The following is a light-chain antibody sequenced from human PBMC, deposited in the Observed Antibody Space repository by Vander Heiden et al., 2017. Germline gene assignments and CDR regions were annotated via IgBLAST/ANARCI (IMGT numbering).Light chain of an antibody. Sequence: EIVLTQSPATLSLSPGERATLSCRASQSDSSYLAWDQQKPGQAPRLLIYDASNRDTGIQARFSGSGSGTDFTLTISSLETEDFAVYYTQHRSNWTFGQGTKVEIK. J-gene: IGKJ1*01. CDR2: DAS. CDR3: QHRSNWT. CDR1: QSDSSY. V-gene: IGKV3-11*01.